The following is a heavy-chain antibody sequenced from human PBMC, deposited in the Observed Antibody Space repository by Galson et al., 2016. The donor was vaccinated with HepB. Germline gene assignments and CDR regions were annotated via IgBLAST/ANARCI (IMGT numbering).Heavy chain of an antibody. CDR1: GFTFNNYA. V-gene: IGHV3-23*01. Sequence: SLRLSCAVSGFTFNNYAVSWVRKVPGKGLEWVSTIGALATGGPTYYADSVKGRFSISTDNSANTLHLEMNRLRAEDTAIYYCAKDWAVAGADIGSFDSWGLGELVIVSS. CDR2: IGALATGGPT. D-gene: IGHD2-15*01. J-gene: IGHJ4*02. CDR3: AKDWAVAGADIGSFDS.